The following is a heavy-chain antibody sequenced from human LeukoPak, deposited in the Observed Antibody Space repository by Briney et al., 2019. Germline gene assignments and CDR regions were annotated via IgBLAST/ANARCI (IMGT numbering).Heavy chain of an antibody. Sequence: SQTLSLTCAISGDSVSSNSAAWNWIRQSPSRGLEWLGRTYYRSTWYNEYAVSVKSRITINADTPKNQFALQLNSVTPEDTAVYYCTRGFGNPHGSYYFDYWGQGTLVTVSS. D-gene: IGHD3-10*01. V-gene: IGHV6-1*01. CDR2: TYYRSTWYN. J-gene: IGHJ4*02. CDR1: GDSVSSNSAA. CDR3: TRGFGNPHGSYYFDY.